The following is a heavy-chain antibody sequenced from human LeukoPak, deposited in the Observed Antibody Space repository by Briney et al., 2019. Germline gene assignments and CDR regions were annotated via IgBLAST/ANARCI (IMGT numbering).Heavy chain of an antibody. CDR1: GFTFSSYE. CDR3: TRGGYSTSWYWIY. D-gene: IGHD2-2*01. CDR2: IKQDGSEK. V-gene: IGHV3-7*03. Sequence: PGGSLRLSCAASGFTFSSYEMNWVRQAPGKGLEWVATIKQDGSEKYYVDSVRGRFTISRVNAENSLYLQMNSLRAEDTAVYHCTRGGYSTSWYWIYWGPGTLVTVSS. J-gene: IGHJ4*02.